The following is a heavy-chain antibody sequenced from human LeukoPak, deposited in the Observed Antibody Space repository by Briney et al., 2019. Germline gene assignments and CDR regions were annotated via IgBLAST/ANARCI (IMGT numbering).Heavy chain of an antibody. CDR2: IYHSGST. CDR1: GGSIGSSNW. D-gene: IGHD2-2*02. CDR3: ARVGRYCSSTSCYTPLGRKKNAFDI. Sequence: SETLSLTCAVSGGSIGSSNWWSWVRQPPGKGLEWIGEIYHSGSTNYNPSLKSRVTISVDKSKNQFSLKLSSVTAADTAVYYCARVGRYCSSTSCYTPLGRKKNAFDIWGQGTMVTVSS. V-gene: IGHV4-4*02. J-gene: IGHJ3*02.